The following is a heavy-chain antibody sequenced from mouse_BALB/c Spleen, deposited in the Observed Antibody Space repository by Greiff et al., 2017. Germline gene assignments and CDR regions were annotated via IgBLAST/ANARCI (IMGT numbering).Heavy chain of an antibody. CDR2: ISSGGGST. CDR1: GFAFSSYD. J-gene: IGHJ4*01. D-gene: IGHD6-5*01. CDR3: ASTNLYYYAMDY. V-gene: IGHV5-12-1*01. Sequence: VQLKESGGGLVKPGGSLKLSCAASGFAFSSYDMSWVRQTPEKRLEWVAYISSGGGSTYYPDTVKGRFTISRDNAKNTLYLQMSSLKSEDTAMYYCASTNLYYYAMDYWGQGTSVTVSS.